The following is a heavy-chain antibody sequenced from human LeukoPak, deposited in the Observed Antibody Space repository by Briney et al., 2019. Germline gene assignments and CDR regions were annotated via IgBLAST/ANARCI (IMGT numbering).Heavy chain of an antibody. CDR3: ARDTIVVVPAATYYYYYGMDV. D-gene: IGHD2-2*01. Sequence: SETLSLTCTVSGGSISSGGYYWSWLRQHPGKGLEWIGYIYYSGSTYYNPSLKSRVTISVDTSKNQFSLKLSSVTAADTAVYYCARDTIVVVPAATYYYYYGMDVWGQGTTVTPSS. V-gene: IGHV4-31*03. CDR1: GGSISSGGYY. J-gene: IGHJ6*02. CDR2: IYYSGST.